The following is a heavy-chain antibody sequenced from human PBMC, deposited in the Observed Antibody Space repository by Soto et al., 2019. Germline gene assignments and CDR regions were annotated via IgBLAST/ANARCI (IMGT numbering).Heavy chain of an antibody. CDR3: AKDSSYVWGSYRSPPANWFDP. CDR1: GFTFSSYA. CDR2: ISGSGGST. J-gene: IGHJ5*02. V-gene: IGHV3-23*01. D-gene: IGHD3-16*02. Sequence: PGGSLRLSCAASGFTFSSYAMSWVRQAPGKGLEWVSAISGSGGSTYYADSVKGRFTISRDNSKNTLYLQMNSLRAEDTAVYYCAKDSSYVWGSYRSPPANWFDPWGQGTLVTVSS.